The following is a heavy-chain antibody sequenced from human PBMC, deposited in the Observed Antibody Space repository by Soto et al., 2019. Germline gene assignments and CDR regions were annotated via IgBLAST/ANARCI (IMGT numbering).Heavy chain of an antibody. D-gene: IGHD2-2*02. CDR2: ISGSGGST. CDR3: AKDPPPPLVVGPAAISWYYDY. V-gene: IGHV3-23*01. Sequence: SGSSLRLSCAASGFPFSSYAMSWVRQAPGRGLEWVSAISGSGGSTYYADSVKGRFTISRDNSKNTLYLQMNSLRAEGTAVYVCAKDPPPPLVVGPAAISWYYDYWGQGTLVTVSS. CDR1: GFPFSSYA. J-gene: IGHJ4*02.